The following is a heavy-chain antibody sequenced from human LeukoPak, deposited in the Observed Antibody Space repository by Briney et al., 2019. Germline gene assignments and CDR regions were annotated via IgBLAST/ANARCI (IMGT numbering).Heavy chain of an antibody. J-gene: IGHJ5*02. CDR2: VSAYNGNT. CDR3: VREENWFDP. CDR1: VYTFYYYG. V-gene: IGHV1-18*01. Sequence: ASVKVSCKSSVYTFYYYGISWVRQAPGQGLECMGWVSAYNGNTNYAQKLQCRVTMNTETSTSTAYMELRSLRYDDTAVYYCVREENWFDPWGQGTLVTVSS.